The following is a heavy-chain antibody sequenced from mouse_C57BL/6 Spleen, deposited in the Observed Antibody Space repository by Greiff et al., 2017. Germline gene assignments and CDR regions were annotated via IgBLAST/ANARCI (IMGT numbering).Heavy chain of an antibody. V-gene: IGHV1-62-2*01. J-gene: IGHJ1*03. CDR3: ARHWTVVEDWYFDV. Sequence: VLVKQSGAELVKPGASVKLSCTASGFTFTEYTIHWVKQRSGQGLEWIGWFYPGSGSIKYTEKFKDKDTLTADKSSSTVYMELSRLTSDDSAVYFCARHWTVVEDWYFDVWGTGTTVTVSS. CDR2: FYPGSGSI. D-gene: IGHD1-1*01. CDR1: GFTFTEYT.